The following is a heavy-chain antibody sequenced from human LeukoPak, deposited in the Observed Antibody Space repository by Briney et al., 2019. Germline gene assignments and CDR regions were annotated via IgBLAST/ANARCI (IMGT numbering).Heavy chain of an antibody. J-gene: IGHJ6*02. CDR3: AKKGSDAMDV. CDR2: ISSNGGSA. D-gene: IGHD1-26*01. Sequence: PGGSLRLSCSASGFTFSTYAMHWVRQAPGKGLEYVSAISSNGGSAYYADSVKGRFTISRDNSKNTLFLQMSSLRAEDTAVYYCAKKGSDAMDVWGQGTTVTVPS. V-gene: IGHV3-64D*06. CDR1: GFTFSTYA.